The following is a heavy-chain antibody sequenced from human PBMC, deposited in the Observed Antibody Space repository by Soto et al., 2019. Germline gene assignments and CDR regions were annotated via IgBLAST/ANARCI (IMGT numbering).Heavy chain of an antibody. J-gene: IGHJ4*02. CDR2: IWYDGSNK. D-gene: IGHD3-22*01. V-gene: IGHV3-33*01. Sequence: QVQLVESGGGVVQPGRSLRLSCAASGFTFSSYGMHWVRQAPGKGLEWVAVIWYDGSNKYYADSVKGRFTISRDNSKNTLYLQMNSLRAEDTAVYYCVRDPSHYYDSSGYYPHYWGQGTLVTVSS. CDR1: GFTFSSYG. CDR3: VRDPSHYYDSSGYYPHY.